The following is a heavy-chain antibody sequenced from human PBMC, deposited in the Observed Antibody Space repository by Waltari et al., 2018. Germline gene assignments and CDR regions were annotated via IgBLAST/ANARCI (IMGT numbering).Heavy chain of an antibody. CDR1: GFTCSAYY. V-gene: IGHV3-11*04. D-gene: IGHD6-19*01. J-gene: IGHJ4*02. Sequence: QVQLVESGGGLVKPGGSLRLTCAASGFTCSAYYMRWNRQAPGKGLGWVSYISISGSTIYYADSVKGRFTISRDNAKNSLYLQMNSLRAEDTAVYYCARVSLSGWLNLDYWGQGTLVTVSS. CDR3: ARVSLSGWLNLDY. CDR2: ISISGSTI.